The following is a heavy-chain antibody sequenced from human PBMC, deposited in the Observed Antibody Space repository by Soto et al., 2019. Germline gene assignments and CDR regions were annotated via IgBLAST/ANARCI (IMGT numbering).Heavy chain of an antibody. CDR1: GVSVNSDNYY. CDR3: AREYSNSPEAFDF. J-gene: IGHJ4*02. Sequence: SETLSLTCTVSGVSVNSDNYYWSWIRQPPGKGLERIGHIYNTGSTTYNPSLKSRVTISLDTSRNRFSLSLNSVTAADTAVFYCAREYSNSPEAFDFWGRGTLVTVSS. V-gene: IGHV4-61*03. CDR2: IYNTGST. D-gene: IGHD6-6*01.